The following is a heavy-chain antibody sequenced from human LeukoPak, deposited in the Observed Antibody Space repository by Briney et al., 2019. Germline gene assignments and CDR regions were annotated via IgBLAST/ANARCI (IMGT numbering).Heavy chain of an antibody. CDR1: GLTFSRHA. D-gene: IGHD2-15*01. CDR3: ANRYCSGGSCYPYHY. Sequence: GGSLRLSCAASGLTFSRHAMNWVRQAPGKGLEWVSGISGSGGSTDYADSVKGRFTISRDNSKNTLYLQMNSLRAEDTAVYYCANRYCSGGSCYPYHYWGQGTLVTVSS. V-gene: IGHV3-23*01. J-gene: IGHJ4*02. CDR2: ISGSGGST.